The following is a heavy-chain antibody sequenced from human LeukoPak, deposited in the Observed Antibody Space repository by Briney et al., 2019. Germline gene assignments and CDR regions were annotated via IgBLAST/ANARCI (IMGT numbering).Heavy chain of an antibody. CDR3: ARGPPYYYDILTGYYLADY. V-gene: IGHV4-34*01. Sequence: KPSETLSLTCAVYGVSLSGYYWSWIRQPPGKGLEWIGEINHSGSTNYNPSLKSRVTISVDTSKNQFSLKLSSVTAADTAVYYCARGPPYYYDILTGYYLADYWGQGTLVTVSS. J-gene: IGHJ4*02. CDR1: GVSLSGYY. D-gene: IGHD3-9*01. CDR2: INHSGST.